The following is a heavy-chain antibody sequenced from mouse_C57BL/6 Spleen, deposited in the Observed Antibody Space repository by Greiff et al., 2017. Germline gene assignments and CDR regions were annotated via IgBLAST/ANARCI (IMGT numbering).Heavy chain of an antibody. CDR3: AREDYDGAPFAY. CDR2: IDPNSGGT. J-gene: IGHJ3*01. D-gene: IGHD2-4*01. V-gene: IGHV1-72*01. Sequence: QVQLQQPGAELVKPGASVKLSCKASGYTFTSYWMHWVKQRPGRGLEWIGRIDPNSGGTKYNEKFKSKATLTVDKPSSTAYMQLSSRTSEDSAVYYCAREDYDGAPFAYWGQGTLVTVSA. CDR1: GYTFTSYW.